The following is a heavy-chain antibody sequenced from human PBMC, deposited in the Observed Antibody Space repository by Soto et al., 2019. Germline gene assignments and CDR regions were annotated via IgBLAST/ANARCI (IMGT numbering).Heavy chain of an antibody. Sequence: ASVKVSCKASGFSFSDYFMHWVRQAPGQGLEWMGIINPSGDSRNYAQKFQGRVTITRDTSTSTVYMDLNRLRSDDTAVYYCARSWGVHRDIDYWGQGTLVTVSS. CDR1: GFSFSDYF. V-gene: IGHV1-46*01. CDR3: ARSWGVHRDIDY. D-gene: IGHD2-8*01. J-gene: IGHJ4*02. CDR2: INPSGDSR.